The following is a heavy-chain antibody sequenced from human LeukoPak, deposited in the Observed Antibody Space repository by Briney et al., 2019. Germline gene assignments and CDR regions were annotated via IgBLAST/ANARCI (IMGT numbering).Heavy chain of an antibody. V-gene: IGHV4-59*12. D-gene: IGHD3-10*01. CDR3: ARDRAWFGELYDY. J-gene: IGHJ4*02. CDR2: IYYSGST. Sequence: SETLSLTCTVSGGAISSYYWSWIRQPPGKGLEWIGSIYYSGSTYYNPSLKSRVTISVDTSKNQFSLKLSSVTAADTAVYYCARDRAWFGELYDYWGQGTLVTVSS. CDR1: GGAISSYY.